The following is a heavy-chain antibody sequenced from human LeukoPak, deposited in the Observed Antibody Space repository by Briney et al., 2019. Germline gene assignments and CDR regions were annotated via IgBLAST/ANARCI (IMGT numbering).Heavy chain of an antibody. D-gene: IGHD6-13*01. Sequence: PGGTLRLSCAAYGFTFSSYWMSWVRQAPGKGLEWVANIKQDGSEKYYVDSVKGRFTISRDNAKNSLYLQMNSLRAEDTAVYYCARLGYSSSWYGWGEYYFDYWGQGTLVTVSS. V-gene: IGHV3-7*01. J-gene: IGHJ4*02. CDR2: IKQDGSEK. CDR3: ARLGYSSSWYGWGEYYFDY. CDR1: GFTFSSYW.